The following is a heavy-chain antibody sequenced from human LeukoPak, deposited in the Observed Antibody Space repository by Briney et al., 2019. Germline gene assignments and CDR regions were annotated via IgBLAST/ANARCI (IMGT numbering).Heavy chain of an antibody. Sequence: GGSLRLSRAASGFTFSCIYAMHWVRQAPDKGPEWVAMISYHGSNEYYADSVKGRFTISRDNSKNTLYLQMNNLRVEDTAMYYCARVHDSTGYYHYFDSWGQGTLVTVSS. CDR3: ARVHDSTGYYHYFDS. J-gene: IGHJ4*02. CDR2: ISYHGSNE. CDR1: GFTFSCIYA. V-gene: IGHV3-30*04. D-gene: IGHD3-22*01.